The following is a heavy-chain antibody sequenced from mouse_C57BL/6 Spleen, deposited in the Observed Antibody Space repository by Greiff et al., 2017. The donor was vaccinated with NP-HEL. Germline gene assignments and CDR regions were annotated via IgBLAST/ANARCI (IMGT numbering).Heavy chain of an antibody. D-gene: IGHD1-1*01. CDR1: GYTFTDYY. Sequence: EVQLQQSGPELVKPGASVKISCKASGYTFTDYYMNWVKQSHGKSLEWIGDINPNNGGTSYNQKFKGKATLTVDKSSSTAYMELRSLTSEDSAVYYCASARYYYLGAWFAYWGQGTLVTVSA. J-gene: IGHJ3*01. CDR2: INPNNGGT. CDR3: ASARYYYLGAWFAY. V-gene: IGHV1-26*01.